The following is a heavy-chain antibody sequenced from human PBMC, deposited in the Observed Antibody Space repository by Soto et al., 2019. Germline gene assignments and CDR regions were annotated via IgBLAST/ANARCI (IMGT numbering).Heavy chain of an antibody. CDR1: GGSMTTVSYF. Sequence: LSLTCNVSGGSMTTVSYFWSWIRQPPGKGLEWIGYVFRSGSVNYSPSFKSRVTISLDTSKNQFSLMFKSVTAAYTAVYFCARATNRYFDYWGQGALVTVSS. CDR3: ARATNRYFDY. V-gene: IGHV4-61*01. CDR2: VFRSGSV. J-gene: IGHJ4*02.